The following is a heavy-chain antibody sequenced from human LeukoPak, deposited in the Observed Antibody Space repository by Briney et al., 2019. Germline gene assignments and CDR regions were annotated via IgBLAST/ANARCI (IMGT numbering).Heavy chain of an antibody. CDR2: IYTSGST. Sequence: SETLSLTCTVSGGSISSYYRSWIRQPAGKGLEWIGRIYTSGSTNYNPSLKSRVTISVDKSKNQFSLKLSSVTAADTAVYYCAVDFWSGSHRGYWGQGTLVTVSS. J-gene: IGHJ4*02. CDR1: GGSISSYY. D-gene: IGHD3-3*01. CDR3: AVDFWSGSHRGY. V-gene: IGHV4-4*07.